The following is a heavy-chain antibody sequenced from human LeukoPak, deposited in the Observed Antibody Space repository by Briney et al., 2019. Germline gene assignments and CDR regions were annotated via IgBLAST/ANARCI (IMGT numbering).Heavy chain of an antibody. CDR1: GYTFTGYY. V-gene: IGHV1-2*04. Sequence: ASVKVSCKASGYTFTGYYMHWVRQAPGQGLEWMGWINPNSGGTNYAQKFQGWVTMTRDTSISTAYMELSRLRSDDTAVYYCARGGSDFWSNYFDYWGRGTLVTVSS. J-gene: IGHJ4*02. CDR2: INPNSGGT. CDR3: ARGGSDFWSNYFDY. D-gene: IGHD3-3*01.